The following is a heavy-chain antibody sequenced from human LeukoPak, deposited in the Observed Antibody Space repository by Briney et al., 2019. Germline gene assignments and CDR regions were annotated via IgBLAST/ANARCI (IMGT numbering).Heavy chain of an antibody. D-gene: IGHD6-25*01. V-gene: IGHV3-23*01. CDR2: ISGSGGST. J-gene: IGHJ5*02. CDR1: GFTFSSYA. Sequence: SGGSLRLSCAASGFTFSSYAMSWVRQAPGKGLEWVSAISGSGGSTYYADSVKGRFTISRDNSKNTLYLQMNSLRAEDTAVYYCANQRPVGPVFDPWGQGTLVTVSS. CDR3: ANQRPVGPVFDP.